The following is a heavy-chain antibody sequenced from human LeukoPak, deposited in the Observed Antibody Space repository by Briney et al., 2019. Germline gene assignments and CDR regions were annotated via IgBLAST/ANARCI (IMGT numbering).Heavy chain of an antibody. CDR2: IRYNGTNI. D-gene: IGHD2-15*01. V-gene: IGHV3-30*02. Sequence: GGSLRLSCAASGFTFSIYGMHWVRQAPGKGLEWVAFIRYNGTNIYYADSVKGRFTISRDNSKNTVYLQMNSLRAEDTAVYYCAKDLREYCSGGSCKTIDYWGQGTLVTVSS. CDR1: GFTFSIYG. J-gene: IGHJ4*02. CDR3: AKDLREYCSGGSCKTIDY.